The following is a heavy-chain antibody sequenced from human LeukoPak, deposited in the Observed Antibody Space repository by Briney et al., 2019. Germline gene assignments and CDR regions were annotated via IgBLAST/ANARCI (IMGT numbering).Heavy chain of an antibody. D-gene: IGHD6-13*01. CDR3: AKLGYSSSWGNYFDY. J-gene: IGHJ4*02. CDR1: GFTFSGYA. Sequence: GGSLRLSCAASGFTFSGYAMSWVRQAPGKGLEWVSAISGSGGSTYYADSVKGRFTISRDNSKNTLYLQMNSLRAEDTAVYYCAKLGYSSSWGNYFDYWGQGTLVTVSS. CDR2: ISGSGGST. V-gene: IGHV3-23*01.